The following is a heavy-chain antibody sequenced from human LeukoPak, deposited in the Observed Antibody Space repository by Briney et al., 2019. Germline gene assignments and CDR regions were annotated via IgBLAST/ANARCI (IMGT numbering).Heavy chain of an antibody. J-gene: IGHJ6*04. Sequence: GGSLRLSCAASGFTFSDYTMTWVRQAPGKGLEWVSYISSSGSTIYYADSVKGRFTISRDNAKNSLYLQMNSLRAEDTAVYYCAELGITMIGGVWGKGTTVTISS. D-gene: IGHD3-10*02. CDR1: GFTFSDYT. CDR3: AELGITMIGGV. V-gene: IGHV3-11*04. CDR2: ISSSGSTI.